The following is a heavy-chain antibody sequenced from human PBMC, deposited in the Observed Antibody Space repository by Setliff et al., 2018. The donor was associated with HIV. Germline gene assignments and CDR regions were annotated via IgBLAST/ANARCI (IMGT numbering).Heavy chain of an antibody. J-gene: IGHJ6*03. V-gene: IGHV1-69*13. CDR3: ARGAWYTSGWHSSRYLDV. CDR2: IIPIFSTS. Sequence: SVKVSCKASGYTFTSYAINWVRQAPGQGLEWMGGIIPIFSTSNYAQRFQGRVTITADESTSTAYMELYNLRSEDTAVYYCARGAWYTSGWHSSRYLDVWGKGTTVTVSS. CDR1: GYTFTSYA. D-gene: IGHD6-25*01.